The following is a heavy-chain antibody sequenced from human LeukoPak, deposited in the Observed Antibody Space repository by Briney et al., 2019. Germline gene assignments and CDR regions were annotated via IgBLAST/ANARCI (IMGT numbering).Heavy chain of an antibody. CDR3: ARGFCSSTSCRFDY. J-gene: IGHJ4*02. CDR1: GYTFTGYH. CDR2: INPNSCDT. D-gene: IGHD2-2*01. V-gene: IGHV1-2*06. Sequence: ASVKVSCKASGYTFTGYHMHWARQAPGQGLEWMGRINPNSCDTNYAQNFEGSVNMTRDTSISTAYMKLSRLRSDDTAVYYCARGFCSSTSCRFDYWGQGTLVTVSS.